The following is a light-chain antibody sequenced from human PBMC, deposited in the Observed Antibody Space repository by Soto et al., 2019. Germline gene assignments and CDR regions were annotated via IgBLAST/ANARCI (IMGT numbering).Light chain of an antibody. J-gene: IGLJ2*01. V-gene: IGLV2-8*01. CDR3: SSYAGSNIVV. CDR2: EVS. Sequence: LTQPPSVSVSPGQSVTISCTGTSSDVGGYNFVSWYQQHPGKAPKLMIYEVSERPSGVPDRFSGSKSGNTASLTVSGLQAEDEADYYCSSYAGSNIVVFGGGTKLTVL. CDR1: SSDVGGYNF.